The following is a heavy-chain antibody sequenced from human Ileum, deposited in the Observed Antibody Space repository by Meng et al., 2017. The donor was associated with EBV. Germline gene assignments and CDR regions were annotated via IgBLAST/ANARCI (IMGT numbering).Heavy chain of an antibody. V-gene: IGHV4-4*02. J-gene: IGHJ4*02. D-gene: IGHD4-17*01. CDR2: IYHSGST. Sequence: QESGPGLVKPSGTLPLTCAVSGDSISSNNWWSWVRQPPGKGLEWIGEIYHSGSTNYNPSFKSRVTMSVDKSKNQISLNLSSVTAADTAVYYCASGRDYAWHSWGRGTLVTVSS. CDR1: GDSISSNNW. CDR3: ASGRDYAWHS.